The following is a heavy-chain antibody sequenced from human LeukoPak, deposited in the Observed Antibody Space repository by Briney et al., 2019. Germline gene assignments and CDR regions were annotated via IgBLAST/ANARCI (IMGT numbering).Heavy chain of an antibody. CDR1: GGYISSYY. Sequence: SETLSLTCTVSGGYISSYYWSWIRQLAGKGLEWIGRIYTSGSTNYNPSLKSRVTMSVDTSKNQFSLKLSSVTAADTAVYYCAREGYCSSTSCYRHYYYYGMDVWGQGTTVTVSS. V-gene: IGHV4-4*07. D-gene: IGHD2-2*01. J-gene: IGHJ6*02. CDR3: AREGYCSSTSCYRHYYYYGMDV. CDR2: IYTSGST.